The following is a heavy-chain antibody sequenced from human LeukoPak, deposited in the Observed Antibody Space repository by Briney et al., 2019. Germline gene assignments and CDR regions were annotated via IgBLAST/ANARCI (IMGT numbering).Heavy chain of an antibody. CDR3: ASIRYYYYVMDV. CDR2: IYSGGST. D-gene: IGHD2-2*02. Sequence: GGSLRLSCAASGFTVSSNYMSWVRQAPGKGLEWVSVIYSGGSTYYADSVKGRFTISRDNSKNTLYLQMNSLRAEDTAVYYCASIRYYYYVMDVWGQGTTVTVSS. J-gene: IGHJ6*02. V-gene: IGHV3-53*01. CDR1: GFTVSSNY.